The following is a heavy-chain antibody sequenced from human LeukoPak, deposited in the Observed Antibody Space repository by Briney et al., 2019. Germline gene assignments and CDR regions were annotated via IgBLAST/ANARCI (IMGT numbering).Heavy chain of an antibody. V-gene: IGHV4-59*01. CDR2: IYYSGSA. CDR3: ARTHYNGGLFDY. D-gene: IGHD5-24*01. CDR1: GGSISSYY. Sequence: PSETLSLTCTVSGGSISSYYWSWIRQPPGKGLEWIGYIYYSGSANYNPSLKSRVTISGDTSKNQFSLKLRSVTAADTAVYYCARTHYNGGLFDYWGQGTLVTVSS. J-gene: IGHJ4*02.